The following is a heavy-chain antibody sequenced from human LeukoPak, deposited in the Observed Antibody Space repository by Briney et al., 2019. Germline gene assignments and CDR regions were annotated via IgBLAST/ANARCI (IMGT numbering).Heavy chain of an antibody. D-gene: IGHD2-21*02. J-gene: IGHJ6*03. V-gene: IGHV3-21*01. CDR2: ISSSSSYT. CDR1: GFTFSSYS. CDR3: ARDVVVVTAIPRYYYYYYYMDV. Sequence: PGGSLRLSCAASGFTFSSYSMNWVRQAPGKGLEWVSSISSSSSYTYYADSVKGRFTISRDNAKNSLYLQMNSLRAEDTAVYYCARDVVVVTAIPRYYYYYYYMDVWGKGTTVTVSS.